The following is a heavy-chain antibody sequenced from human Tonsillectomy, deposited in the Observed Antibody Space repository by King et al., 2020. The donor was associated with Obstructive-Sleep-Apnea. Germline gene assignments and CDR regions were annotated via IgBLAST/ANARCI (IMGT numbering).Heavy chain of an antibody. CDR2: INHSGST. D-gene: IGHD2-21*02. CDR3: AREENCGGDCYPNYFDY. CDR1: GGSFSGYY. J-gene: IGHJ4*02. V-gene: IGHV4-34*01. Sequence: VQLQQWGAGLLKASETLSLTCAVYGGSFSGYYWSWIRQLPGKGLEWIGEINHSGSTNYNPSLKSRVTISVDTAKNQFSLKLSSVTAADTALYYCAREENCGGDCYPNYFDYWGQGTLVTVSS.